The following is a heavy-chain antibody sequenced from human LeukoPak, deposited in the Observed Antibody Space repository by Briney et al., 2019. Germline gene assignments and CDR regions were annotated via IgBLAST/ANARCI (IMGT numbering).Heavy chain of an antibody. CDR3: ARGLYDFWSGYYKSQTGIFDP. V-gene: IGHV1-8*01. J-gene: IGHJ5*02. CDR2: MNPNSGNT. Sequence: GASVKVSCKASGYTFTSYDINWVRQATGQGLEWMGWMNPNSGNTGYAQKFQGRVTMTRNTSISTAYMELSSLRSEDTAVYYCARGLYDFWSGYYKSQTGIFDPWGQGTLVTVSS. CDR1: GYTFTSYD. D-gene: IGHD3-3*01.